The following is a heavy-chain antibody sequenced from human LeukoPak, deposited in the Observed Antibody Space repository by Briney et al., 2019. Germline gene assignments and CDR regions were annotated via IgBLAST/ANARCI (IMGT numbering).Heavy chain of an antibody. CDR3: ASFYGSGSHNDYGTDV. V-gene: IGHV1-8*01. CDR2: MNPNSGNT. Sequence: GASVKVSCKASGYTFTSYDINWVRQATGQGLEWMGWMNPNSGNTGYAQKFQGRVTITRNTSISTAYMELSSLRSEDTAVYYCASFYGSGSHNDYGTDVWGQGTTVTVSS. D-gene: IGHD3-10*01. CDR1: GYTFTSYD. J-gene: IGHJ6*02.